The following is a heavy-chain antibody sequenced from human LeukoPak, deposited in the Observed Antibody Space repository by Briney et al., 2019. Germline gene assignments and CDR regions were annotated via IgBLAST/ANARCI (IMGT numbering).Heavy chain of an antibody. CDR2: ISGSGGST. D-gene: IGHD1-7*01. J-gene: IGHJ4*02. V-gene: IGHV3-23*01. Sequence: GGFLRLSCAASGFTFSSYAMSWVRQAPGKGLEWVSAISGSGGSTYYADSVKGRFTISRDNSKNTLYLQMNSLRAEDTAVYYCAKFGGLYNWNYYFDYWGQGTLVTVSS. CDR1: GFTFSSYA. CDR3: AKFGGLYNWNYYFDY.